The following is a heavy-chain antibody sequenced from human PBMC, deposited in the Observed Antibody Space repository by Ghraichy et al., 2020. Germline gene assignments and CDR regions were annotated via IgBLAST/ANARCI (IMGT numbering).Heavy chain of an antibody. V-gene: IGHV4-39*01. CDR3: VVMDIAAAGRVDWFDP. J-gene: IGHJ5*02. CDR2: IYYSGST. CDR1: GGSFSSSSYY. D-gene: IGHD6-13*01. Sequence: SETLSLTCTVSGGSFSSSSYYWGWIRQPPGKGLEWIGSIYYSGSTYYNPSLKSRVTISVDTSKNQFSLKLSSVTAADTAVYYCVVMDIAAAGRVDWFDPWGQGTLVTVSS.